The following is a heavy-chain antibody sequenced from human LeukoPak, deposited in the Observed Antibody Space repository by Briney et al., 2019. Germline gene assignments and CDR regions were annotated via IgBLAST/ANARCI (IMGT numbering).Heavy chain of an antibody. J-gene: IGHJ4*02. CDR1: GFTFSSYS. CDR2: ISSSSSYI. V-gene: IGHV3-21*01. CDR3: ARRPHYYGSGSYFFDY. Sequence: KPGGSLRLSCAASGFTFSSYSMNWVRQAPGKGLEWVSSISSSSSYIYYADSVKGRFTISRDNAKNSLYLQMNSLRAEDTAVYYCARRPHYYGSGSYFFDYWGQGTLVTVSS. D-gene: IGHD3-10*01.